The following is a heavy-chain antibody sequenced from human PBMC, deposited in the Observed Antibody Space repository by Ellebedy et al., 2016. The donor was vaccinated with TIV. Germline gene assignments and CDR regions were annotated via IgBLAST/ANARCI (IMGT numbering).Heavy chain of an antibody. CDR3: AKDLAVTPPANGYLDF. Sequence: GGSLRLSCAASGFTVSSNYMNWVRQAPGKGLEWVSSISGTGLSTYYADSVKGRFSISRDKSKNTLYLQMDSLRADDTALYYCAKDLAVTPPANGYLDFWGQGTLVTVSS. CDR1: GFTVSSNY. CDR2: ISGTGLST. J-gene: IGHJ4*02. V-gene: IGHV3-23*01. D-gene: IGHD4/OR15-4a*01.